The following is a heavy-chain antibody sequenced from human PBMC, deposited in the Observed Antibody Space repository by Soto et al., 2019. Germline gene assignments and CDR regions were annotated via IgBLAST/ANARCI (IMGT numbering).Heavy chain of an antibody. J-gene: IGHJ6*03. Sequence: GESLKISCAASGFTFSDYYMSWIRQAPGKGLEWVSYISHSGSIIYYADSVKGGFTISRDNAKNSLFLQMNSLRAEDTAVYYCARDRFKRGYDSHYYYMDVWGKGTTVTVSS. CDR1: GFTFSDYY. V-gene: IGHV3-11*01. CDR2: ISHSGSII. D-gene: IGHD5-12*01. CDR3: ARDRFKRGYDSHYYYMDV.